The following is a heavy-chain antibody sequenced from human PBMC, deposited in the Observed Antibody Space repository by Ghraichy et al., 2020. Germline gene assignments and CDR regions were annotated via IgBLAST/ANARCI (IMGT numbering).Heavy chain of an antibody. J-gene: IGHJ6*02. CDR1: GYSLSEFS. Sequence: ASVKGSCKVSGYSLSEFSIHWVRQPPGKGLEWMGQSDPQDGETMYEQKFQGRVTMTEDTATDTAYLDLSSLRPEDTAVYYCATDDPLGVWGQGTTVTVAS. CDR2: SDPQDGET. CDR3: ATDDPLGV. V-gene: IGHV1-24*01.